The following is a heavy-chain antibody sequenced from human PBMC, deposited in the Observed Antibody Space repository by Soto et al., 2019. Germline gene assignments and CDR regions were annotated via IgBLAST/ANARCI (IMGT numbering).Heavy chain of an antibody. Sequence: QITLKESGPTLVKPTQTLTLTCTFSGLSLSTSGVGVGWIRQPPGKALEWLALIYWDDDKRYSPSLKSRLTTTKDTTKNQMVLTMTNMDPVDTATHYCAHSPELLFYDAFDIGGQGTMVTVSS. D-gene: IGHD1-26*01. CDR1: GLSLSTSGVG. J-gene: IGHJ3*02. CDR3: AHSPELLFYDAFDI. V-gene: IGHV2-5*02. CDR2: IYWDDDK.